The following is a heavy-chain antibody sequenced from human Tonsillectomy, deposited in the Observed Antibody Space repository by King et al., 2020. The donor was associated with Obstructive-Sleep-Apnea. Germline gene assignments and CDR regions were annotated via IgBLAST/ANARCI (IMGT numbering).Heavy chain of an antibody. D-gene: IGHD6-13*01. Sequence: VQLQESGPGLVKPSETLSLTCTVSGGSISSYYWSWVRQPPGKGLEWVGNIYYRGNTYYSPSLKSRVTISVDTSKNQFSLRLGSVTAADTAVYYCARDGRTAAGIDSWGRGTLVTVSS. CDR1: GGSISSYY. V-gene: IGHV4-59*01. CDR2: IYYRGNT. J-gene: IGHJ4*02. CDR3: ARDGRTAAGIDS.